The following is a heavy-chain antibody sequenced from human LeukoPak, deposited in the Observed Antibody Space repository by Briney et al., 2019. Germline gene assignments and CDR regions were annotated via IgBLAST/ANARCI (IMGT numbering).Heavy chain of an antibody. D-gene: IGHD3-16*02. CDR3: ASLFGGVIVMLDY. Sequence: SETLSLPCTVSGGSISSSSYYWGWIRQPPGKGLEWIGSIYYSGGTYYNPSLKSRVTISVDTSKNQFSLKLSSVTAADTAVYYCASLFGGVIVMLDYWGQGTLVTVSS. CDR1: GGSISSSSYY. V-gene: IGHV4-39*07. J-gene: IGHJ4*02. CDR2: IYYSGGT.